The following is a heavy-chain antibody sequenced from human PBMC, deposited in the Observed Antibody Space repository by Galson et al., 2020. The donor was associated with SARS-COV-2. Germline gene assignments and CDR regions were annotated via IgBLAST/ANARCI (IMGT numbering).Heavy chain of an antibody. CDR2: IKQDGSEK. Sequence: GESLKISCAASGFIFSSYWMSWVRQAPGKGLEWVANIKQDGSEKYYVDSVKGRFTISRDNAKNSLYLQMNSLRAEDTAVYYCAREDYSGSGIYYNFAPYYYYGMDVWGQGTTVTVSS. V-gene: IGHV3-7*01. CDR1: GFIFSSYW. CDR3: AREDYSGSGIYYNFAPYYYYGMDV. J-gene: IGHJ6*02. D-gene: IGHD3-10*01.